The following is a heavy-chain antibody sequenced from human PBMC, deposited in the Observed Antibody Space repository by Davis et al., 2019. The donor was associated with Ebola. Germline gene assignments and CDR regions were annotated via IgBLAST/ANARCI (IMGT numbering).Heavy chain of an antibody. Sequence: AASVKVSCKASGGTFSSYVINWVRQAPGQGLEWMGGIIPIFGTARYAQKFQGRVTITRDTSASTAYMELSSLRSEDTAVYYCSSGYYSGAYGMDVWGQGTTVTVSS. J-gene: IGHJ6*02. CDR3: SSGYYSGAYGMDV. CDR2: IIPIFGTA. V-gene: IGHV1-69*05. D-gene: IGHD3-22*01. CDR1: GGTFSSYV.